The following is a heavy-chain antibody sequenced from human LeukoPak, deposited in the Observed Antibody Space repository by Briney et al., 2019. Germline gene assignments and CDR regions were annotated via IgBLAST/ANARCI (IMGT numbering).Heavy chain of an antibody. V-gene: IGHV4-39*07. CDR1: GGSISSDSYY. Sequence: PSETLSLTCTVSGGSISSDSYYWGWIRQPPGKGLEWIGSIYYGGSTYYNPSLKSRVTISIDTSKNQFSLKLSSVTTADTAVYYCAKLVVGPTKWFDPWGRGTLVTVSS. J-gene: IGHJ5*02. CDR3: AKLVVGPTKWFDP. D-gene: IGHD1-26*01. CDR2: IYYGGST.